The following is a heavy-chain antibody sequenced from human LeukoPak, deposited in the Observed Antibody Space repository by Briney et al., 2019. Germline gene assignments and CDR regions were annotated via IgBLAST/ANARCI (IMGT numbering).Heavy chain of an antibody. CDR2: INSDGRST. J-gene: IGHJ4*02. V-gene: IGHV3-74*01. Sequence: GGSLRLSCAASGFTFTSSWMHWVRQAPGKGLVWVSRINSDGRSTTYADSVKGRFTISRDNARNTVYMQMSSLRAEDTAVYYCARDGSGYSGGLGYWGQGTLVTVSS. D-gene: IGHD5-12*01. CDR1: GFTFTSSW. CDR3: ARDGSGYSGGLGY.